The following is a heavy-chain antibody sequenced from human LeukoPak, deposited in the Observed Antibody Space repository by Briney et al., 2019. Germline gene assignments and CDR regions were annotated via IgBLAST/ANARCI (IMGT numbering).Heavy chain of an antibody. V-gene: IGHV3-23*01. D-gene: IGHD3/OR15-3a*01. J-gene: IGHJ5*02. CDR1: GFTFSSYW. CDR3: AKLGGGLVGIVNWFDP. Sequence: GGSLRLSCAASGFTFSSYWMSWVRQAPGKGLEWVSAISGSGGSTYYADSVKGRFTISRDNSKNTLYLQMNSLRAEDTAVYYCAKLGGGLVGIVNWFDPWGQGTLVTVSS. CDR2: ISGSGGST.